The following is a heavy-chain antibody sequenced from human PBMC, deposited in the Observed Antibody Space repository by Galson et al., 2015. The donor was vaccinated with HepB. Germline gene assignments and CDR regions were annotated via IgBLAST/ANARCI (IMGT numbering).Heavy chain of an antibody. Sequence: SLRLSCAASGFRFSSYWMSWVRQAPGKGLGWVANINQDGSEKYYEDSVKGRFSISRGNAKNSLYLQMNSLRAEDTAVYYCARDVWGGSGNFDYWGQGTLVTVSS. CDR2: INQDGSEK. CDR1: GFRFSSYW. D-gene: IGHD3-16*01. J-gene: IGHJ4*02. CDR3: ARDVWGGSGNFDY. V-gene: IGHV3-7*03.